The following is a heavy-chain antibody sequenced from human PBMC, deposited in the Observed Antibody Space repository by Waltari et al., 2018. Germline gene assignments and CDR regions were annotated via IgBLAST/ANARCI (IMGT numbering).Heavy chain of an antibody. D-gene: IGHD3-10*01. Sequence: EVQLVQSGAEVKKPGESLKISCEGSGYSFTDYWIGWVRQMPGKGLEWMGIIYPGDFNTRYSPSFQGQVTISADKSINTAYLQWSSLKASDTAMYYCARATPTYYGSGRTLRCFDYWGQGTLVTVSS. V-gene: IGHV5-51*03. CDR1: GYSFTDYW. J-gene: IGHJ4*02. CDR2: IYPGDFNT. CDR3: ARATPTYYGSGRTLRCFDY.